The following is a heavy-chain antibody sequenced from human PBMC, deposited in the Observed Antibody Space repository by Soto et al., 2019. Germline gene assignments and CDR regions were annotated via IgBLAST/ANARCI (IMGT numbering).Heavy chain of an antibody. J-gene: IGHJ4*02. CDR3: ARLSDYCSGGSCYGEFDF. V-gene: IGHV4-39*01. CDR1: GGSISSSSYY. Sequence: KQSQTLSLTCTVSGGSISSSSYYWGWIRQPPGKGLEWIGSVYYSGSTYYNPSLKSRVTISVDTSKNQFSLKLTSVTAADTAVYYCARLSDYCSGGSCYGEFDFWGQGTLVTVSS. D-gene: IGHD2-15*01. CDR2: VYYSGST.